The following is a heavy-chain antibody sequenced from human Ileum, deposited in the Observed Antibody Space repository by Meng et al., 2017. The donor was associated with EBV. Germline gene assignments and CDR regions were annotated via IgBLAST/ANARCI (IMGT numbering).Heavy chain of an antibody. Sequence: QLQLPVPGHALREPPEHLSLAWSVSGASVSIGGYHWSWIRQPPGKGLEWIGCMYDSDSGKAKYNPSLNSRVIISLDTSKNHFVLKLTSVTAADTAVYYFAYYTAGRGGVGSWGQGTLVTVSS. V-gene: IGHV4-61*03. J-gene: IGHJ4*02. CDR1: GASVSIGGYH. CDR2: MYDSDSGKA. D-gene: IGHD2-8*02. CDR3: AYYTAGRGGVGS.